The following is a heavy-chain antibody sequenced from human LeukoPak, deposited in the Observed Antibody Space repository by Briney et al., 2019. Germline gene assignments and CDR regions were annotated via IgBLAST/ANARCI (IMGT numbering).Heavy chain of an antibody. CDR3: ARKTDHQTGGDY. CDR1: GFSVSSNY. CDR2: IYSGGST. V-gene: IGHV3-66*01. Sequence: GGSLRLSCAASGFSVSSNYMTWVRQAPGKGLEWVSFIYSGGSTSYADSVKGRFTISRDNSKNTLYLQMNSLRAEDTAVYYCARKTDHQTGGDYWGQGTLVTVSS. J-gene: IGHJ4*02. D-gene: IGHD7-27*01.